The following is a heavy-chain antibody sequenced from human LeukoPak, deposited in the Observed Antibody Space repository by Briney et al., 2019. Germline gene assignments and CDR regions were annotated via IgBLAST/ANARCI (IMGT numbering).Heavy chain of an antibody. Sequence: GGSLRLSCADSEFAFSTYNMNWVRQAPGKGLEWVSYISTGSSTTYYADSVKGRFTISRDNVENSLYLQMNSLRDEDTAVYYCARVAAGYSVNYFDYWGQGTLVTVSS. V-gene: IGHV3-48*02. CDR3: ARVAAGYSVNYFDY. CDR2: ISTGSSTT. CDR1: EFAFSTYN. D-gene: IGHD4-23*01. J-gene: IGHJ4*02.